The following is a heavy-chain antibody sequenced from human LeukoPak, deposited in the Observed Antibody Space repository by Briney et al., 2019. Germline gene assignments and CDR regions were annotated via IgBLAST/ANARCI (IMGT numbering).Heavy chain of an antibody. CDR1: GFTVSSNS. CDR3: ARMGSCSSTSCYWDYFDY. D-gene: IGHD2-2*01. Sequence: GGSLRLSCTVSGFTVSSNSMSWVRQAPGKGLEWVSVIYSGGSTYYADSVKGRFTISRDNSKNTLYLQMNSLRAEDTAVYYCARMGSCSSTSCYWDYFDYWGQGTLVTVSS. CDR2: IYSGGST. J-gene: IGHJ4*02. V-gene: IGHV3-66*01.